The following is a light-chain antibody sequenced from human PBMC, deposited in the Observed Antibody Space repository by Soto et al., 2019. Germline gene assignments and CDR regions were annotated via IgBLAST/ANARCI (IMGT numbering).Light chain of an antibody. CDR3: QVWDSSTARV. CDR1: NIGSKK. V-gene: IGLV3-9*01. CDR2: RDS. J-gene: IGLJ3*02. Sequence: SYELTQPISVSVALGQTARITCGGNNIGSKKVHWYQQKPGQTPVLVIYRDSNRPSGIAERFSGSNSGNTATLAISRDQAGDEADYYCQVWDSSTARVFGGGTQLTVL.